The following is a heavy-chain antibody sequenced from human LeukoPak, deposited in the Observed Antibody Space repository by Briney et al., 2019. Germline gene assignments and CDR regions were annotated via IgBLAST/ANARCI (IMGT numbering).Heavy chain of an antibody. Sequence: GGSLRLSCAASGFTLSSYSMNWVRQAPGRGLEWVSSISSGSSYIYYADSVKGRFTISRDNAKNSLYLQMNSLRAEDTAVYYCARDYRRWSEYWGQGTLVTVSS. D-gene: IGHD2-15*01. CDR2: ISSGSSYI. CDR3: ARDYRRWSEY. V-gene: IGHV3-21*01. J-gene: IGHJ4*02. CDR1: GFTLSSYS.